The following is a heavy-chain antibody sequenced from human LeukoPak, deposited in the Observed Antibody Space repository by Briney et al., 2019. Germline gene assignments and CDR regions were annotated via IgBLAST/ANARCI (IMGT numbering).Heavy chain of an antibody. CDR1: GGSLSDYY. V-gene: IGHV4-34*01. J-gene: IGHJ4*02. D-gene: IGHD2-2*01. CDR3: ARRKYCSSTSCYWGHQNHFDY. Sequence: SETLSLTCAVYGGSLSDYYWSWIRQSPGKGLEWIGEISHRGRTYYNLSLKSRVTISIDTSKNQFSLKVNSVSAADTAVYYCARRKYCSSTSCYWGHQNHFDYWGQGTLVTVSS. CDR2: ISHRGRT.